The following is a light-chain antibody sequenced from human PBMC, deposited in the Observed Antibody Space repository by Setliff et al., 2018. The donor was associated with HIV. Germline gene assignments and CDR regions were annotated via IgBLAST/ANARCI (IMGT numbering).Light chain of an antibody. CDR2: EVS. V-gene: IGLV2-14*01. Sequence: QSALTQPASVSGSPGQSITISCTGTDNDVGGYSSVSWYQHHPGKAPKLIIFEVSNRPSGISNRFSGSKSGNTASLTISGLQAEDEADYVCSSYASSSTVLFGGGT. CDR3: SSYASSSTVL. J-gene: IGLJ2*01. CDR1: DNDVGGYSS.